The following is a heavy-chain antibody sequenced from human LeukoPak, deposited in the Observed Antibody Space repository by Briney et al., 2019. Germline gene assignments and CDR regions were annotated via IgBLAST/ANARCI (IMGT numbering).Heavy chain of an antibody. CDR2: ISSSGSTI. J-gene: IGHJ4*02. CDR1: GFTFSSYE. D-gene: IGHD5-18*01. CDR3: ARVPGWGYSSPQDY. V-gene: IGHV3-48*03. Sequence: PGGSLSLSCAASGFTFSSYEMNWVRQTPGKGLEWVSYISSSGSTIYYADSVKGRFTISRDNAKNSLYLQMNSLRAEDTAVYYCARVPGWGYSSPQDYWGQGTLVTVSS.